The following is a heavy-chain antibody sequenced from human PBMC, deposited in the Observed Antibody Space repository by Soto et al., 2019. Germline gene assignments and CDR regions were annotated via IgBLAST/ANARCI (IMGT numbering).Heavy chain of an antibody. Sequence: PSETLSLTCTVSGGSISSYYWSWIRQPPGKGLEWIGYIYYSGSTNYNPSLKSRVTISVDTSKNQFSLKLSSVTAADTAVYYCARAGCSGGSCYGYYGMDVWGQGTTVTVSS. J-gene: IGHJ6*02. V-gene: IGHV4-59*01. D-gene: IGHD2-15*01. CDR1: GGSISSYY. CDR2: IYYSGST. CDR3: ARAGCSGGSCYGYYGMDV.